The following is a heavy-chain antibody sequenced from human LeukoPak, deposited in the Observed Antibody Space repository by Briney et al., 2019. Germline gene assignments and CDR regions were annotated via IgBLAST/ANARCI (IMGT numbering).Heavy chain of an antibody. CDR3: ARGKAMDV. V-gene: IGHV4-34*01. Sequence: SETLSLTCAVYGGSFRGYYWSWIRQPPGKGLEWIGEINHSGSTNYNPSLKSRVTISVGTSKNQFSLKLSSVTAADTAVYSCARGKAMDVWGHGTTVTVSS. CDR2: INHSGST. CDR1: GGSFRGYY. J-gene: IGHJ6*02.